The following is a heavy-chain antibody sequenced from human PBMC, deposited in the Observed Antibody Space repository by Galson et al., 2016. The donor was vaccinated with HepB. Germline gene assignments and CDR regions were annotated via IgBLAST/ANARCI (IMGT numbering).Heavy chain of an antibody. D-gene: IGHD2/OR15-2a*01. Sequence: LRLSCAASGFTFSNYGMHWVRQAPGKGLEWVAADSMDGRRKFYADSVKGRFTISRDNSNSMLFLQMSSLRADDTAVYYCARRHEYCPPVGCSVDYWGQGALVSVSS. CDR1: GFTFSNYG. CDR2: DSMDGRRK. J-gene: IGHJ4*02. CDR3: ARRHEYCPPVGCSVDY. V-gene: IGHV3-30*03.